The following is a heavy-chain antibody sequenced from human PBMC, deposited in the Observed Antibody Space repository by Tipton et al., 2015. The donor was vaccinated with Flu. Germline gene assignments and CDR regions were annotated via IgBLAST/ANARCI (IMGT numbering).Heavy chain of an antibody. Sequence: VQLVQSGGNLVQPGGSLRLSCAVSGFTFSNHWMTWVRWVRQTPGKGLEWVASINQDGSGTYYVDSVKGRFTISRDNAKNSLYLQMNSLRAEDTAVYYCARDLDYWGQGALVTVSS. CDR1: GFTFSNHW. V-gene: IGHV3-7*01. CDR3: ARDLDY. CDR2: INQDGSGT. J-gene: IGHJ4*02.